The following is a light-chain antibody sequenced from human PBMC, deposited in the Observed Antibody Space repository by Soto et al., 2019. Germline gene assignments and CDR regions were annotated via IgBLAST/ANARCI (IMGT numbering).Light chain of an antibody. CDR3: QQYNNWPPMA. CDR2: GAS. CDR1: QSVSSN. J-gene: IGKJ1*01. V-gene: IGKV3-15*01. Sequence: EIVMTQSPATLSVSPGERATLSCRASQSVSSNLAWYQQKPGQAPRLLMYGASTRATGIPDSFSGSGSGTEFTLTISSLQSEDFAVYYCQQYNNWPPMAFGQGTKVEIK.